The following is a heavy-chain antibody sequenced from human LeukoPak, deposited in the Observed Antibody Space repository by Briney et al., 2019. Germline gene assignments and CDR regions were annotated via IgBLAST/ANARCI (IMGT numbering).Heavy chain of an antibody. CDR2: IIPIFGTA. CDR1: GGTFSSYA. Sequence: PWASVKVSCKASGGTFSSYAISWVRQAPGQGLEWMGGIIPIFGTANYAQKFQGRVTITADESTSTAYMELSSLRSEDTAVYYCARVMGFSYDGDYVVDYWGQGTLVTVSS. J-gene: IGHJ4*02. D-gene: IGHD4-17*01. V-gene: IGHV1-69*13. CDR3: ARVMGFSYDGDYVVDY.